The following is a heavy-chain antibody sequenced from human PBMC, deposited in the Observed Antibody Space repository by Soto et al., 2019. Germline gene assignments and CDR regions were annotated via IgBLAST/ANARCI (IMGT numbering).Heavy chain of an antibody. CDR2: INHSGST. CDR3: ARASITMVRGVTVDY. V-gene: IGHV4-34*01. CDR1: GGSFSGYY. J-gene: IGHJ4*02. D-gene: IGHD3-10*01. Sequence: SETLSLTCAVYGGSFSGYYWSWIRQPPGKGLEWIGEINHSGSTNYNPSLKSRVTISVDTSKNQFSLKLSSVTAADTAVYYCARASITMVRGVTVDYWGQGTLVT.